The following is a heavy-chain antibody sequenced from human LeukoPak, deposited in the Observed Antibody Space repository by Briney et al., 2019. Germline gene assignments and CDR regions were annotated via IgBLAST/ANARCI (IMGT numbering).Heavy chain of an antibody. CDR1: GFTFSSHG. CDR3: ARVDYGDYGFDY. CDR2: IWYDGGNK. V-gene: IGHV3-33*01. J-gene: IGHJ4*02. Sequence: PGGSLRLSCAASGFTFSSHGMHWVRQAPGKGLEWVAVIWYDGGNKYYADTVKGRLTISRDNSKNTLVLQMNSLRAEDTAVYYCARVDYGDYGFDYWGQGTLVTVSS. D-gene: IGHD4-17*01.